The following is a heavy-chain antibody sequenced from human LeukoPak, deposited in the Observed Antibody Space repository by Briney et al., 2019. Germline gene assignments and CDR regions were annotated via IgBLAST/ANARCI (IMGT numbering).Heavy chain of an antibody. CDR1: GFTFTSYA. J-gene: IGHJ6*02. D-gene: IGHD3-10*01. CDR2: ISGSGGST. V-gene: IGHV3-23*01. CDR3: AKELPVGDPKLLWFGEQIPFYGMDV. Sequence: PGGSLRLSCAASGFTFTSYAMSWVRQAPGKGLEWVSAISGSGGSTYYADSVKGRFTIPRDNSKNTLYLQMNSLRAEDTAVYYCAKELPVGDPKLLWFGEQIPFYGMDVWGQGTTVTVSS.